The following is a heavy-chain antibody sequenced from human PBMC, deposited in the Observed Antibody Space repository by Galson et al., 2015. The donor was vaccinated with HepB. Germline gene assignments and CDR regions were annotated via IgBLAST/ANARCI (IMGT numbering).Heavy chain of an antibody. CDR1: GFTFTLYG. CDR2: ISYDGSNK. J-gene: IGHJ6*02. Sequence: SLRLSCAASGFTFTLYGLHWVRQAPGKGLEWAAVISYDGSNKNYADSVKGRFTISRDNSRNTLYLQMNSLRAEDTAVYYCARGYDFWSGYYSPTNYYGMDVWGQGTTVTVSS. CDR3: ARGYDFWSGYYSPTNYYGMDV. D-gene: IGHD3-3*01. V-gene: IGHV3-30-3*01.